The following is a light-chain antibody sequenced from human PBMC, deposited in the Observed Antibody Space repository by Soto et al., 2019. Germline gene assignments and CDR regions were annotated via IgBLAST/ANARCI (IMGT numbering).Light chain of an antibody. CDR3: QQRSDFIT. J-gene: IGKJ5*01. CDR1: QSVSRF. Sequence: EIVLTQSPATLSLSPGDRATLSCRASQSVSRFLAWYQQKPGQAPRLLIYDASNRATGIPARFSGSGSETEFTLTISSLETEEFALYYCQQRSDFITFGQGTRLDIK. V-gene: IGKV3-11*01. CDR2: DAS.